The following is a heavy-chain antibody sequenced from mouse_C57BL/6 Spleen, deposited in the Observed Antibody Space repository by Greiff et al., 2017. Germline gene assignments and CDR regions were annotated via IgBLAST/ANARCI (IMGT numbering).Heavy chain of an antibody. CDR1: GYTFTSYW. CDR2: IYPSDSET. Sequence: QVQLQQPGAELVRPGSSVKLSCKASGYTFTSYWMHWVKQRPIQGLEWIGNIYPSDSETHYNQKFKDKATLTVDKSSSTAYMQLSSLTSEDSAVYDCARGGYYGSSGYFDYWGQGTTLTVSS. J-gene: IGHJ2*01. V-gene: IGHV1-52*01. D-gene: IGHD1-1*01. CDR3: ARGGYYGSSGYFDY.